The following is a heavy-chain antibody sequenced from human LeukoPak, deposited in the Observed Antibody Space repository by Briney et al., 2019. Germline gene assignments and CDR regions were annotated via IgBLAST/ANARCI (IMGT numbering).Heavy chain of an antibody. D-gene: IGHD3-22*01. CDR3: ARNYYDGSGYYYYYGMDV. Sequence: SVKVSCKASGGTFSSYAISWVRQAPGQGLEWMGGIIPIFGTANYAQKFQGRVTITADESTSTAYMELSSLRSEDTAVYYCARNYYDGSGYYYYYGMDVWGQGTTVTVSS. V-gene: IGHV1-69*13. CDR1: GGTFSSYA. CDR2: IIPIFGTA. J-gene: IGHJ6*02.